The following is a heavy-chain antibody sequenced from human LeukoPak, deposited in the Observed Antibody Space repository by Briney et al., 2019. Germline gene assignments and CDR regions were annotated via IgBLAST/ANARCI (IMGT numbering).Heavy chain of an antibody. Sequence: PSETLSLTCAVYGGSFSGYYWSWIRQPPGKGLEWIGEINHSGSTNYNPPLKSRVTISVDTSKNQFSLKLSSVTAADTAVYYCARYDSSGYPFFTIWGQGTMVTVSS. D-gene: IGHD3-22*01. CDR2: INHSGST. V-gene: IGHV4-34*01. J-gene: IGHJ3*02. CDR1: GGSFSGYY. CDR3: ARYDSSGYPFFTI.